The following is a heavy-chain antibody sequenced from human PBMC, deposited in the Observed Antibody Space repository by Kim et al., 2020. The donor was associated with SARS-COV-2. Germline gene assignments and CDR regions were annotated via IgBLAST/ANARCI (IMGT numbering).Heavy chain of an antibody. J-gene: IGHJ4*02. CDR3: ARVLTFGGVIAIAYYFDY. Sequence: SETLSLTCTVSGGSISSGGYYWSWLRQHPGKGLEWIGYIYYSGSTYYNPSLKSRVTISVDTSKNQFSLKLSPVTAAVTAVYYCARVLTFGGVIAIAYYFDYWGQGTLVTVSS. CDR1: GGSISSGGYY. D-gene: IGHD3-16*02. CDR2: IYYSGST. V-gene: IGHV4-31*03.